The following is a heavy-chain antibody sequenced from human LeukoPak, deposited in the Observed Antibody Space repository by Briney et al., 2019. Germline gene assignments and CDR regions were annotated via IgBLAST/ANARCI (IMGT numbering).Heavy chain of an antibody. D-gene: IGHD3-10*01. CDR2: IIPIFGTA. V-gene: IGHV1-69*05. CDR3: ARRKVTMVRGTRYYYMDV. Sequence: SVKVSCKASGGAFSSYAISWVRQAPGQGLEWMGGIIPIFGTANYAQKFQGRVTITTDESTSTAYMELSSLRSEDTAVYYCARRKVTMVRGTRYYYMDVWGKGTTVTVSS. CDR1: GGAFSSYA. J-gene: IGHJ6*03.